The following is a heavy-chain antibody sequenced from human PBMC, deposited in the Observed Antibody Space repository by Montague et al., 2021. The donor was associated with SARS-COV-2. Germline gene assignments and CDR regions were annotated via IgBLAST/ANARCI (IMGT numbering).Heavy chain of an antibody. J-gene: IGHJ4*02. Sequence: SETLSLTCTVSGYSISSGHYWGWIRQPPGKGPEWIGSIYHSGSTXXNPSLKSRVTISVDTSKNQFSLKLSSVTAADTAVYYCARDVRYYDFWSGRAQTSPDYWGQGTLVTVSS. CDR1: GYSISSGHY. D-gene: IGHD3-3*01. CDR3: ARDVRYYDFWSGRAQTSPDY. CDR2: IYHSGST. V-gene: IGHV4-38-2*02.